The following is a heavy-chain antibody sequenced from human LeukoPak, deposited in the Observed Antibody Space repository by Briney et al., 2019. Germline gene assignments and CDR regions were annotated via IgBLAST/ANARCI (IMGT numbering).Heavy chain of an antibody. CDR2: INPNSGGT. Sequence: ASVKVSCKASGYTFTSYYMHWVRQAPGQGLEWMGRINPNSGGTNYAQKFQGRVTMTRDTSISTAYMELSRLRSDDTAVYYCARKRYYYDSSGYQGGFDYWGQGTLVTVSS. D-gene: IGHD3-22*01. V-gene: IGHV1-2*06. CDR1: GYTFTSYY. J-gene: IGHJ4*02. CDR3: ARKRYYYDSSGYQGGFDY.